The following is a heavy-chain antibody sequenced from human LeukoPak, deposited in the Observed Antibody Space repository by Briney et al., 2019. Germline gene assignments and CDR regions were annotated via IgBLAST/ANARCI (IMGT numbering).Heavy chain of an antibody. D-gene: IGHD2-8*01. CDR3: ARDSVTKAFDP. CDR2: IYYSGST. V-gene: IGHV4-59*12. J-gene: IGHJ5*02. CDR1: GGSISSYY. Sequence: SETLSLTCTVSGGSISSYYWSWIRQPPGKGLEWIGYIYYSGSTNYNPSLKSRVTMSVDTSKNQFSLKLSSVTAADTAVYYCARDSVTKAFDPWGQGTLVTVSS.